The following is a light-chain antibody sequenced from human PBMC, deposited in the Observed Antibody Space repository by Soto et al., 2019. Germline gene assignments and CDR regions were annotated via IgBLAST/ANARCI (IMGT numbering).Light chain of an antibody. CDR2: LAS. J-gene: IGKJ5*01. CDR3: QQSYKMPS. V-gene: IGKV2-28*01. CDR1: QSLLYVNGYTY. Sequence: DIVLTQSPLFLAVTPVEPASVSFRSIQSLLYVNGYTYLEWYLQKPGQSPQLLISLASNRASGVPDRFSGSGSGTEFTLTISSLEPEDFGTYYCQQSYKMPSFGQGTRLE.